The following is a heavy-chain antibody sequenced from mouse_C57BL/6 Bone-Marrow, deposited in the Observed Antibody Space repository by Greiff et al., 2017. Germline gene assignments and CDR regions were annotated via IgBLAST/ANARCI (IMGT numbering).Heavy chain of an antibody. V-gene: IGHV14-4*01. J-gene: IGHJ3*01. CDR3: TVFYYGSMWFAY. CDR2: IDPENGDT. CDR1: GFNIKDDY. Sequence: VQLQQSGAELVRPGASVKLSCTASGFNIKDDYMHWVKQRPEQGLEWIGWIDPENGDTEYASKFQGKDTITADTSSNTAYLQLSSLTAEDTAVDYCTVFYYGSMWFAYWGKGTLVTVSA. D-gene: IGHD1-1*01.